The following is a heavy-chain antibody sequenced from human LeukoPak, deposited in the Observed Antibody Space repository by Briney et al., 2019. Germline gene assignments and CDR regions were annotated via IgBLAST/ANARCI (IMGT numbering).Heavy chain of an antibody. CDR1: GFTFSSYG. D-gene: IGHD3-3*01. CDR2: IRYYGSYK. Sequence: PGGSLRLSCVPSGFTFSSYGMHWVRQAPGKGLEWVAFIRYYGSYKYYPDSVKGRFTISRDNSKNTLYLQMDSLRAEDTALYYCAKTYYDFWSGYRPFDPWGQGTLVTVSS. J-gene: IGHJ5*02. V-gene: IGHV3-30*02. CDR3: AKTYYDFWSGYRPFDP.